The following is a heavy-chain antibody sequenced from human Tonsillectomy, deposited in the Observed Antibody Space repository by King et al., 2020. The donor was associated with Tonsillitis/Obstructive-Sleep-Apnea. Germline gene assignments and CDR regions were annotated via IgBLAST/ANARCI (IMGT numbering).Heavy chain of an antibody. CDR2: IKSKTDGGTT. CDR1: GFTFSPAS. Sequence: VQLVESGGGLVKSGGSLRLSCAASGFTFSPASMTWVRQAPGKGLEWVGRIKSKTDGGTTDYAAPVKGRFAISRDDSKNTLYLQMNSLKTEETAVYYCTSIVPGASPYYYYYMDVWGKGTTVTVSS. D-gene: IGHD1-26*01. J-gene: IGHJ6*03. CDR3: TSIVPGASPYYYYYMDV. V-gene: IGHV3-15*01.